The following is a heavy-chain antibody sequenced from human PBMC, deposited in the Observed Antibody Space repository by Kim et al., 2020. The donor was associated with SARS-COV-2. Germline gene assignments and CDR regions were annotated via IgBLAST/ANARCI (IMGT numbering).Heavy chain of an antibody. D-gene: IGHD1-1*01. CDR2: IKSEADDGTT. Sequence: GGSLRLSCAASGFTVRNAWMRWVRQAPGKGLEWVSRIKSEADDGTTDCAAPLKGSVTSARDETKNTLFLQVNRLNTDATAMYFCTSIGNPAYLNSGGQGT. J-gene: IGHJ4*02. V-gene: IGHV3-15*01. CDR1: GFTVRNAW. CDR3: TSIGNPAYLNS.